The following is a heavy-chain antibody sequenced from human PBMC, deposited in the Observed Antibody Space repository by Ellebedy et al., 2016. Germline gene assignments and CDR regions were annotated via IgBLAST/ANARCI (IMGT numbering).Heavy chain of an antibody. J-gene: IGHJ4*02. Sequence: ASVKVSXKASGYTFTSYGISWVRQAPGQGLEWMGWISAYNGNTNYAQKLQGRVTMTTDTSTSTAYMELRSLRSDDTAVYYCARDSSSGSYYTRFDYWGQGTLVTVSS. CDR1: GYTFTSYG. CDR3: ARDSSSGSYYTRFDY. V-gene: IGHV1-18*01. CDR2: ISAYNGNT. D-gene: IGHD1-26*01.